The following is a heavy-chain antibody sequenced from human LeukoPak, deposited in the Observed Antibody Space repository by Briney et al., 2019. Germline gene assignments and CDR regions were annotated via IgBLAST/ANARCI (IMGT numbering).Heavy chain of an antibody. Sequence: PSETLPLTCSVWGGSFRSYYWSWIRQPRGEGLVGIGYIYYSGSTNYNPSLKSRVSISVDTSKNQFSLKLSSVTAADTAVYYCARTGSTVTMLYPFDHGGQGTLVNVSS. V-gene: IGHV4-59*13. CDR1: GGSFRSYY. CDR3: ARTGSTVTMLYPFDH. CDR2: IYYSGST. D-gene: IGHD4-17*01. J-gene: IGHJ4*02.